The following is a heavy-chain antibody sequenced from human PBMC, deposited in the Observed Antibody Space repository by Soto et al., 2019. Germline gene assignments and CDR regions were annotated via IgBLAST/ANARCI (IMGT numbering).Heavy chain of an antibody. CDR3: ARDGSWTGWGYYYYGMDV. D-gene: IGHD6-13*01. CDR1: GYTFTSYG. Sequence: ASVKVSCKASGYTFTSYGISWVRQAPGQGLEWMGWISAYNGNTNYAQKLQGRVTMTTDTSTSTAYMELRSLGSDDTAVYYCARDGSWTGWGYYYYGMDVWGQGTTVTVSS. CDR2: ISAYNGNT. V-gene: IGHV1-18*01. J-gene: IGHJ6*02.